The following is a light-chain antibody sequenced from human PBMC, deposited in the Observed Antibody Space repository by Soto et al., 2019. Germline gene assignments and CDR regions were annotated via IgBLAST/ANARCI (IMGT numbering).Light chain of an antibody. CDR3: RRYNNWTPWT. J-gene: IGKJ1*01. CDR1: QSVNIC. CDR2: GAS. Sequence: EIVMTNSPATLSVSRWEIATLSCRASQSVNICLAWYQQKPGRAPRLLIYGASSRATGTPARFSFSGSGTEFTLTITSLQLEHVAVYHCRRYNNWTPWTFGQGTKVDNK. V-gene: IGKV3D-15*01.